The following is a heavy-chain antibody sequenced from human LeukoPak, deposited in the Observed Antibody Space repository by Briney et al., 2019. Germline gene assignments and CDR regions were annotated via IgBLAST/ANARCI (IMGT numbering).Heavy chain of an antibody. CDR3: ARADCSGGSCYPGYYYGMDV. J-gene: IGHJ6*04. CDR1: GGTFSSYG. V-gene: IGHV1-69*13. Sequence: SVKVSCKASGGTFSSYGISWVRQTPGQGLEWMGGIIPIFDTTNYAQKFQGRVTITADESTSTAYMELSSLRSEDTAVYYCARADCSGGSCYPGYYYGMDVWGKGTTVTVSS. CDR2: IIPIFDTT. D-gene: IGHD2-15*01.